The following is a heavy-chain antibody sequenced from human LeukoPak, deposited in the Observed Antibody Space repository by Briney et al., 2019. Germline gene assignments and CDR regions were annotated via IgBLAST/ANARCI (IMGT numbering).Heavy chain of an antibody. D-gene: IGHD3-22*01. V-gene: IGHV3-23*01. CDR1: GFTFRRYG. CDR2: ISGSGSST. Sequence: PGGSLRLTCAASGFTFRRYGMSWVRQAPEKGLEWVSAISGSGSSTYYGDSVKGRFTISRDNSKNTLYLQMNSLRAEDTAVYYCAKGRAGKYYYDSSDYWGQGTLVTVSS. J-gene: IGHJ4*02. CDR3: AKGRAGKYYYDSSDY.